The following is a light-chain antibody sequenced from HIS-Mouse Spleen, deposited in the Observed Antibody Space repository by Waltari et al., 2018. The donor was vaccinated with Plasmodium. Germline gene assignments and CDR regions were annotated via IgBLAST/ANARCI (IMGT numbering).Light chain of an antibody. J-gene: IGKJ4*01. CDR3: QQYGSSPPLT. CDR2: GAS. Sequence: EIVLTQSPGTLSLSPGERATLSCRASQSVSSSYLAWYQQKPGQAPRPLIYGASSRATGIPDRFSGSGSETDFTLTISRLEPEDFAVYYCQQYGSSPPLTFGGGTKVEIK. CDR1: QSVSSSY. V-gene: IGKV3-20*01.